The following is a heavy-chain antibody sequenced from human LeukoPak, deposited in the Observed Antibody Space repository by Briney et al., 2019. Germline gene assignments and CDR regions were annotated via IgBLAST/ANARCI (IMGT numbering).Heavy chain of an antibody. V-gene: IGHV3-7*01. J-gene: IGHJ6*02. D-gene: IGHD4-17*01. CDR3: ARDSPMTTVTTWADYYYYYGMDV. CDR1: GFTFSSHW. CDR2: IKQDGSEK. Sequence: GGSLRLSCAASGFTFSSHWMSWVRQAPGKGLEWVANIKQDGSEKYYVDSVKGRFTISRDNAKNSLYLQMNSLRAEDTAVYYCARDSPMTTVTTWADYYYYYGMDVWGQGTTVTVSS.